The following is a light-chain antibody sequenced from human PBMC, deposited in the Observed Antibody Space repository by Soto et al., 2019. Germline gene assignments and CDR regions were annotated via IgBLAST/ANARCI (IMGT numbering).Light chain of an antibody. CDR2: GAY. CDR1: LSVSSSY. V-gene: IGKV3-20*01. Sequence: EIVLTQSPGTLSLSPGERGTLSCRASLSVSSSYLAWYQQKPGQAPRLLIYGAYSRATGIPDRFSGSGSGTDLTLTISRLEAEDFSGYYCQQFGYSPGFGPGTNVDIK. J-gene: IGKJ3*01. CDR3: QQFGYSPG.